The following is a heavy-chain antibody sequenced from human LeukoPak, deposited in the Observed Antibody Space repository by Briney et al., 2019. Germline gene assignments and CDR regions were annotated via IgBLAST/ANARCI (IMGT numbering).Heavy chain of an antibody. J-gene: IGHJ4*02. D-gene: IGHD1-26*01. CDR2: ANQDSSEK. V-gene: IGHV3-7*01. CDR1: GLILSKYW. Sequence: GGSLRLSCAVCGLILSKYWMRWVRQAAGKGREWVANANQDSSEKYHGDSVKDPFTITRDNAKNPLYLQTNSLRADEPGGYFCVRERDSGRYSDYWGQGAPVTASS. CDR3: VRERDSGRYSDY.